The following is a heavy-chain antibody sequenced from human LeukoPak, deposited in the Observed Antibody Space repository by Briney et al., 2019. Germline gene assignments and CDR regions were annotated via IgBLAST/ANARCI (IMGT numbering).Heavy chain of an antibody. CDR2: INGNGGST. J-gene: IGHJ3*02. Sequence: GGSLRLSCAASGFTFDDYGMSWVRQAPGKGLEWVSGINGNGGSTGYGDSMKGRFTISRDNAKNSLYLQMNSLRVEDTALYHCARNYHGSGSTAFDIWGQGTMVTDSS. V-gene: IGHV3-20*01. D-gene: IGHD3-10*01. CDR1: GFTFDDYG. CDR3: ARNYHGSGSTAFDI.